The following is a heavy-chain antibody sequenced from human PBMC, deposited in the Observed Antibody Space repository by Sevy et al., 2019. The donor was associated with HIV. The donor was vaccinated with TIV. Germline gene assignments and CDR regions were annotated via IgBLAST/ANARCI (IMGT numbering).Heavy chain of an antibody. CDR1: GFTFSSYS. CDR3: AREALLWFGELCGIDV. J-gene: IGHJ6*02. D-gene: IGHD3-10*01. Sequence: GGSLRLSCAASGFTFSSYSMNWVRQAPGKGLEWVSSISSSSSYIYYADSVKGRFTISRDNAKNSLYLQMNSLRAEDTAVYYCAREALLWFGELCGIDVWGQGTTVTVSS. CDR2: ISSSSSYI. V-gene: IGHV3-21*01.